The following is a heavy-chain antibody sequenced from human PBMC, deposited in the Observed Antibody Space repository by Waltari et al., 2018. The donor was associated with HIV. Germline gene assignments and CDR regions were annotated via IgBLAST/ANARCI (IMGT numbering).Heavy chain of an antibody. CDR1: GFTFGSYG. CDR2: INYDGSNK. V-gene: IGHV3-33*01. Sequence: VQLMESGGGVVQPGKSLRLSCATSGFTFGSYGLNWVRQAPGKGLEWVAVINYDGSNKFYAESVKGRFLISRDNSKNTLFLQMNSLRDEDTGLYYCARDKAPYSSSSAVDYWGQGTLVTVS. D-gene: IGHD6-6*01. J-gene: IGHJ4*02. CDR3: ARDKAPYSSSSAVDY.